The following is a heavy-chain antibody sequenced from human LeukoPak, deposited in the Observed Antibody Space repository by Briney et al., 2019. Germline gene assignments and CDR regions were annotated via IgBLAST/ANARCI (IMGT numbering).Heavy chain of an antibody. V-gene: IGHV3-11*04. Sequence: GGSLRLSCAASGFTFSDYYMSWIRQAPGKGLEWVSYISSSGSTIYYADSVKGRFTISRDNAKNSLYLQMNSLRAEDTAVYYCAMVRGVINPDIDYWGQGTLVTVSS. J-gene: IGHJ4*02. CDR3: AMVRGVINPDIDY. CDR2: ISSSGSTI. CDR1: GFTFSDYY. D-gene: IGHD3-10*01.